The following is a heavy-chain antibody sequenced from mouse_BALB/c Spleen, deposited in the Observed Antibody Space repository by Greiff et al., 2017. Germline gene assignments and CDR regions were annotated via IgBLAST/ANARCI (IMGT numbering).Heavy chain of an antibody. CDR1: GFNIKDYY. CDR3: ARSTTVVDY. V-gene: IGHV14-4*02. J-gene: IGHJ2*01. D-gene: IGHD1-1*01. Sequence: VQLKQSGAELVRSGASVKLSCTASGFNIKDYYMHWVKQRPEQGLEWIGWIDPENGDTEYAPKFQGKATMTADTSSNTAYLQLSSLTSEDTAVYYCARSTTVVDYWGQGTTLTVSS. CDR2: IDPENGDT.